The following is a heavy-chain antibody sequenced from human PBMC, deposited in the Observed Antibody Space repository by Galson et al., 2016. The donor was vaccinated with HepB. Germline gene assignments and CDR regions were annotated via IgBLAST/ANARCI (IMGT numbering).Heavy chain of an antibody. D-gene: IGHD2-8*02. J-gene: IGHJ6*04. V-gene: IGHV3-23*01. CDR2: ISASRGSP. CDR3: AREGGVSSGWGYPHHFYAVDV. CDR1: GLTFNTFA. Sequence: SLRLSCAASGLTFNTFAMSWVRQAPGKGLEWVSRISASRGSPYSADSVKGRFTISRDNSKYTLYLQVSSLRPEDTAGYYCAREGGVSSGWGYPHHFYAVDVWGKGTTVTVSS.